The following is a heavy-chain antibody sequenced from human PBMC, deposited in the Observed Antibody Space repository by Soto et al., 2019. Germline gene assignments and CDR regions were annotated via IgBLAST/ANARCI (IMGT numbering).Heavy chain of an antibody. Sequence: PGGSLRLSCSASGFTFSTYTFSWVRQAPGKGLEWVSGIYGSDSSTHYTDSVKGRFTISRDNSKNMVFLQMNSLRVEDTGVYYCAKDRHPDSIWTIDLWGRGNLVTVSS. J-gene: IGHJ5*02. CDR3: AKDRHPDSIWTIDL. V-gene: IGHV3-23*05. CDR2: IYGSDSST. CDR1: GFTFSTYT. D-gene: IGHD3-22*01.